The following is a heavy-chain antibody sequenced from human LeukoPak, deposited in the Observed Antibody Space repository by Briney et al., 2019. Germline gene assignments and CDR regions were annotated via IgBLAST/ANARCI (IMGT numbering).Heavy chain of an antibody. CDR1: GGSISSYY. CDR2: IYYSGST. V-gene: IGHV4-59*01. J-gene: IGHJ4*02. CDR3: ARVTGYVIEDNFDY. Sequence: SETLSLTCTVSGGSISSYYWSWIRQPPGKGLEWIGYIYYSGSTNYNPSLKSRGTISVDTSKNQFSLKLRSVTAADTAVYYCARVTGYVIEDNFDYWGQGTLVTVSS. D-gene: IGHD2-15*01.